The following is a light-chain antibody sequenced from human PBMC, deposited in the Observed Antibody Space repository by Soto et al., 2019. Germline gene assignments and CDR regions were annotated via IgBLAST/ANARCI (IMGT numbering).Light chain of an antibody. CDR3: QQFNSFPLT. J-gene: IGKJ4*01. V-gene: IGKV1-9*01. CDR1: QGISSY. Sequence: DIQLTQSPSFLSASVGDRVIITCRASQGISSYLAWYQQKPGKAPKLLIYAASTLQSGVPSGFSGSGSGTEFTLTISSLQPEDFASYYCQQFNSFPLTFGGGTNVELK. CDR2: AAS.